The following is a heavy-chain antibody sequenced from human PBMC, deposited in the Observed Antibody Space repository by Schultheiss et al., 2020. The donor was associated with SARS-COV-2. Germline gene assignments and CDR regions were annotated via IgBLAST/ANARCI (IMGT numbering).Heavy chain of an antibody. CDR2: ISYDGGVE. D-gene: IGHD6-13*01. CDR3: ARDQGAAVPDY. Sequence: GGSLRLSCEASGFTFSNAWMNWVRQAPGKGPEWVAVISYDGGVEHYADSVKGRFTISRDNSKNTLYVQMNSLRGEDTAVYYCARDQGAAVPDYWGRGTLVTVSS. V-gene: IGHV3-30-3*01. CDR1: GFTFSNAW. J-gene: IGHJ4*01.